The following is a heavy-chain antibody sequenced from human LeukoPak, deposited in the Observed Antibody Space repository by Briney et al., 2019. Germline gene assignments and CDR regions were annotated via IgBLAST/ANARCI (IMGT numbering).Heavy chain of an antibody. J-gene: IGHJ6*03. Sequence: SVKVSCKASGYTFTSYAISWVRQAPGQGLEWMGGIIPIFGTANYAQKFQGRVTITTDESTSTAYMELSSLRSEDTAVYYCARALWGVRGRLTLRYYMDVWGKGTTVTVSS. V-gene: IGHV1-69*05. D-gene: IGHD3-10*01. CDR1: GYTFTSYA. CDR3: ARALWGVRGRLTLRYYMDV. CDR2: IIPIFGTA.